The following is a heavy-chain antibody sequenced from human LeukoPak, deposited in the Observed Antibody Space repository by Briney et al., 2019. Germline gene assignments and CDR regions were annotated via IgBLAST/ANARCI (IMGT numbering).Heavy chain of an antibody. CDR3: ARHRPHGGYSIYYYYYYYMDV. V-gene: IGHV4-39*01. Sequence: KTSETLSLTCTVSGGSISRSSYYWGWIRQPPGKGLEWIGSIYYGGSTFYKSSLKSRVTISLDTSKNQFSLQLSSVTAADTAVYYCARHRPHGGYSIYYYYYYYMDVWGKGTTVTVSS. CDR1: GGSISRSSYY. CDR2: IYYGGST. D-gene: IGHD4-17*01. J-gene: IGHJ6*03.